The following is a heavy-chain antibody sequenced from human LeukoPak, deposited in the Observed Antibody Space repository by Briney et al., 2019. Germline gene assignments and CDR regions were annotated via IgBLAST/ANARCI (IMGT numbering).Heavy chain of an antibody. D-gene: IGHD2-2*01. CDR1: GYIFTDYY. CDR2: INPNNGGT. J-gene: IGHJ3*02. Sequence: GESLKVSCKASGYIFTDYYIHWMRRAPGQGLEWMGWINPNNGGTNFAQKFQGRVTMTRDTSISTAYMELSRLRSDDTAVYFCARGPSHGAFDIWGQGTMVTISS. CDR3: ARGPSHGAFDI. V-gene: IGHV1-2*02.